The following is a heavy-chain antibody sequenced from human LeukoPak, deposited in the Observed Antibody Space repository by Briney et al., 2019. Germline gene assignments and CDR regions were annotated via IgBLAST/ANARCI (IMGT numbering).Heavy chain of an antibody. J-gene: IGHJ6*02. CDR3: ARELERRYYYYGMDV. CDR2: IIPILGTA. Sequence: SVKVSCKASGGTFSSYAISWVRQAPGQGLEWMGGIIPILGTANYAQKFQGRVTITADESTSTAYMELSSLRYEDTAVYYCARELERRYYYYGMDVWGQGTTVTVSS. D-gene: IGHD1-1*01. V-gene: IGHV1-69*01. CDR1: GGTFSSYA.